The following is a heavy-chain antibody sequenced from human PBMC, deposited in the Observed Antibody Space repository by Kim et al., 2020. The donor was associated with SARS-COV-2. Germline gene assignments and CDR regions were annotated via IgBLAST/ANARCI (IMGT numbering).Heavy chain of an antibody. Sequence: TNYNPSLKSRVTISVDTSKNQFSLKLSSVTAAYTAVYYCARGLAVAGTDYWGQGTLVTVSS. CDR3: ARGLAVAGTDY. CDR2: T. V-gene: IGHV4-34*01. D-gene: IGHD6-19*01. J-gene: IGHJ4*02.